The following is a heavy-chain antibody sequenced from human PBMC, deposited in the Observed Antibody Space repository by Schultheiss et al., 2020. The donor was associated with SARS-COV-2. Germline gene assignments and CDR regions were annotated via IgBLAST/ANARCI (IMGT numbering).Heavy chain of an antibody. V-gene: IGHV3-21*01. CDR2: ISSSSSYI. J-gene: IGHJ5*02. D-gene: IGHD5-18*01. CDR1: GFTFSSYS. Sequence: GGSLRLSCAASGFTFSSYSMNWVRQAPGKGLEWVSSISSSSSYIYYADSVKGRFTISRDNAKNSLYLQMNSLRAEDTAVYYCARGGSYGTPKNWFDPWGQGTLVTVSS. CDR3: ARGGSYGTPKNWFDP.